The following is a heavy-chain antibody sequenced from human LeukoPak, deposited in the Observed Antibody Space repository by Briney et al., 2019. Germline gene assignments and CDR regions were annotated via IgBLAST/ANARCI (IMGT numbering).Heavy chain of an antibody. CDR1: GGTFSSYA. D-gene: IGHD3-22*01. J-gene: IGHJ4*02. V-gene: IGHV1-69*13. CDR2: IIPIFGTA. Sequence: SVKVSCKASGGTFSSYAISWVRQAPGQGLEWMGGIIPIFGTASYAQKFQGRVTITADESTSTAYMELSSLRSEDTAVYYCARDDYDSSGSMDYWGQGTLVTVSS. CDR3: ARDDYDSSGSMDY.